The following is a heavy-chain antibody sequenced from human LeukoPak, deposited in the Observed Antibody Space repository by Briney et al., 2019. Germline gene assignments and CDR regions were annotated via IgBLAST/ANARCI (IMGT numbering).Heavy chain of an antibody. CDR2: INDSGST. CDR1: GGSFSGYY. D-gene: IGHD3-10*01. CDR3: ARDRNYYGSGSYPRAGYFQH. Sequence: SETLSLTCAVYGGSFSGYYLSWIRQPPGKGLEWIGEINDSGSTNYNPSLKSRVTISVDTSKNQFSLKLSSVTAADTAVYYCARDRNYYGSGSYPRAGYFQHWGQGTLVTVSS. J-gene: IGHJ1*01. V-gene: IGHV4-34*01.